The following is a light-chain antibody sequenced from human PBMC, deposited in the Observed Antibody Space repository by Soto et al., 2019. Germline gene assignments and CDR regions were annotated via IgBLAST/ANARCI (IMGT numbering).Light chain of an antibody. CDR1: QDISNY. J-gene: IGKJ3*01. V-gene: IGKV1-33*01. CDR2: DAS. Sequence: DIQMTQSPSSLSASVGDRVTITCHASQDISNYLNWYQQKPGKAPKLLIYDASNLETGVPSRFSGSGSGTDFTFTISSLQPEDIATYYCQQYDNLLLTFGPGTKVDIK. CDR3: QQYDNLLLT.